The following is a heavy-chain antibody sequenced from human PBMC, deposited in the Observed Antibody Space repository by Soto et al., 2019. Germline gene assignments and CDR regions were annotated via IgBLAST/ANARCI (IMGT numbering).Heavy chain of an antibody. CDR1: GFSLSTSGEG. D-gene: IGHD3-10*01. Sequence: QITLKESGPTLVKPTQTLTLTCTFSGFSLSTSGEGVGWIRQPPGKALEWLALIYWDDDKRYSPSLKNRLTITKDTSKNQVVLTMTNIDPVDTATYYCAHRGMVRGVIRPFGSWGQGTLVTVSS. CDR2: IYWDDDK. CDR3: AHRGMVRGVIRPFGS. J-gene: IGHJ4*02. V-gene: IGHV2-5*02.